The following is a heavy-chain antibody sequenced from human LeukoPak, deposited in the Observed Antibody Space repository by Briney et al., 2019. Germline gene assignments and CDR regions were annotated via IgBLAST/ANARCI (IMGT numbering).Heavy chain of an antibody. CDR2: ISGSGGST. CDR3: AKHGTDLYDSSGYRYYFDY. V-gene: IGHV3-23*01. CDR1: GFTFSSYA. D-gene: IGHD3-22*01. J-gene: IGHJ4*02. Sequence: GGSLRLSCAASGFTFSSYAMSWVRQAPGKGLEWVSAISGSGGSTYYADSVKGRFTISRDNSKNTLYLQMNSLRAEDTAVYYCAKHGTDLYDSSGYRYYFDYWGQGTLVTVSS.